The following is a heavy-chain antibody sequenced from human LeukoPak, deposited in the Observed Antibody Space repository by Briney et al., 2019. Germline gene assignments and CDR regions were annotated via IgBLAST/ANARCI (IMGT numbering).Heavy chain of an antibody. J-gene: IGHJ4*02. CDR2: ISGSGGST. D-gene: IGHD3-10*01. CDR3: AKEGQILWFGELLSYFDY. CDR1: GFTFSSYA. V-gene: IGHV3-23*01. Sequence: GGSLRLSCAASGFTFSSYAMSWVRQAPGKGLEWVSAISGSGGSTYCADSVKGRFTISRDNSKNTLYLQMNSLRAEDTAVYYCAKEGQILWFGELLSYFDYRGQGTLVTVSS.